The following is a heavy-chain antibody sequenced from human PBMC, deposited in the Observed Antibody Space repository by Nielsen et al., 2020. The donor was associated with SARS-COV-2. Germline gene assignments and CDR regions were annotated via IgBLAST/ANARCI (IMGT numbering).Heavy chain of an antibody. Sequence: SVKVSCKASGGTFSSYAISWVRQAPGQGLEWMGRIIPILGIANYAQKFQGRVTITADKSTSTAYMELSSLRSEDTAVYYCASTGDFDGYNDCYYGMDVWGQGTTVTVSS. CDR2: IIPILGIA. J-gene: IGHJ6*02. V-gene: IGHV1-69*04. CDR1: GGTFSSYA. D-gene: IGHD5-24*01. CDR3: ASTGDFDGYNDCYYGMDV.